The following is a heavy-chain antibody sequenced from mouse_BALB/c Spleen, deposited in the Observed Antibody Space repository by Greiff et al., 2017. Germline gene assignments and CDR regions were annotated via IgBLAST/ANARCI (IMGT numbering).Heavy chain of an antibody. V-gene: IGHV2-6-5*01. CDR3: AKHGLGRGYYFDY. Sequence: QVQLQQSGPGLVAPSQSLSITCTVSGFSLTDYGVSWIRQPPGKGLEWLGVIWGGGSTYYNSALKSRLSISKDNSKSQVFLKMNSLQTDDTAMYYCAKHGLGRGYYFDYWGQGTTLTVSS. D-gene: IGHD4-1*01. J-gene: IGHJ2*01. CDR1: GFSLTDYG. CDR2: IWGGGST.